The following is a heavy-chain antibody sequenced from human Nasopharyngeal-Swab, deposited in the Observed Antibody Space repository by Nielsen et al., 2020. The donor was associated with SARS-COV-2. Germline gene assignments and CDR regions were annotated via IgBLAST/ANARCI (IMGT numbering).Heavy chain of an antibody. CDR3: ASYPLTFGGVWGSDAFDI. V-gene: IGHV4-39*01. Sequence: WIRQPPGKGLEWIGSIYYSGSTYYNPSLKSRVTISVDTSKNQFSLKLSSVTAADTAVYYCASYPLTFGGVWGSDAFDIRGQGTMVTVSS. CDR2: IYYSGST. D-gene: IGHD3-16*01. J-gene: IGHJ3*02.